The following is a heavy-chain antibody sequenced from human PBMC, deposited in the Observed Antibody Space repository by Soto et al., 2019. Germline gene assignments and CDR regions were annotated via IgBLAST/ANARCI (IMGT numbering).Heavy chain of an antibody. CDR1: GFSLSTDDVG. V-gene: IGHV2-5*02. D-gene: IGHD6-6*01. CDR2: IYWDDDK. J-gene: IGHJ4*02. Sequence: SGPTCEPTQTLTLTCTFSGFSLSTDDVGVGWIRQPPGKALDWLAVIYWDDDKRYSPSLKSRLTITKDTSKNQVLLTMTNMDPVDTATYFCARSKYSISSFDYWGQGALVTVSS. CDR3: ARSKYSISSFDY.